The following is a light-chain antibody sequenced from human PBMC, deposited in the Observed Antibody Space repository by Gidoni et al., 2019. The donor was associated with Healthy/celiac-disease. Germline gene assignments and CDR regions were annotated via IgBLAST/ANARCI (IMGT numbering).Light chain of an antibody. V-gene: IGKV1-9*01. CDR3: QQLNSYAIT. Sequence: DIQLTQSPSFLSASVGDRVTITCRASQGMSSYLAWYQQKPGKAPKLLIYAASTLQSGVPSRFSSSGSGTEFTLTISSLQPEDFATYYCQQLNSYAITFGQGTRLEIK. CDR1: QGMSSY. CDR2: AAS. J-gene: IGKJ5*01.